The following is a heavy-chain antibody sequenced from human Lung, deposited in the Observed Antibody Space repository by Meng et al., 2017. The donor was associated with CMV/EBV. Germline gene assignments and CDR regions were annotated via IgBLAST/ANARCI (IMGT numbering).Heavy chain of an antibody. Sequence: GESXKISCKGSGYSFSTYWIAWVRQMPGKGLEWMGVIHPSDSETTYSPSFEGQVTISADKSISTVYLHWSYLKASDTGMYYCASGAGDYWGQGTLVNVSS. V-gene: IGHV5-51*01. CDR1: GYSFSTYW. CDR2: IHPSDSET. CDR3: ASGAGDY. J-gene: IGHJ4*02. D-gene: IGHD1-26*01.